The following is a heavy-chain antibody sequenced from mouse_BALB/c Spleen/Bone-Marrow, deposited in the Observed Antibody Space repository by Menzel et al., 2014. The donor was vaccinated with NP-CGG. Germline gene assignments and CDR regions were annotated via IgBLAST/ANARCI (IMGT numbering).Heavy chain of an antibody. D-gene: IGHD2-14*01. CDR3: ARSGKVRNAMDY. CDR2: ISGYYGDA. J-gene: IGHJ4*01. Sequence: QVQLKESGAKLVRPGVSVKISCKGSGYTFTDHAMHWVKRSHAKSLEWIGLISGYYGDAIYSQEFKGKATMTVDKSSSTAYMELARLTSEDSAIYYCARSGKVRNAMDYWGQGTSVTVSS. V-gene: IGHV1S137*01. CDR1: GYTFTDHA.